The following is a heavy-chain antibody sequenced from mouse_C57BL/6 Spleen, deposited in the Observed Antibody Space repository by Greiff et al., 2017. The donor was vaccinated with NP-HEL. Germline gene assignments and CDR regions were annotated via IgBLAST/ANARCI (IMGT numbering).Heavy chain of an antibody. CDR2: ISYSGNT. CDR3: ARITYCGNYEYAMDY. Sequence: EVQLHESGPGLAQPSQTLSLTCSVTGYSITSDYWNWIRKFPGNKLEYMGYISYSGNTYYNPSLKTRLSITRDTSKNQYYLKLNSVTTEDTATYYCARITYCGNYEYAMDYWGQGTSVTVSS. V-gene: IGHV3-8*01. CDR1: GYSITSDY. J-gene: IGHJ4*01. D-gene: IGHD2-10*01.